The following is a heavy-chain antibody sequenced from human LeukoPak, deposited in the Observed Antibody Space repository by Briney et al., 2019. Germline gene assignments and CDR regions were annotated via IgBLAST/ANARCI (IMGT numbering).Heavy chain of an antibody. CDR2: ISWNSGSI. D-gene: IGHD3-10*01. J-gene: IGHJ4*02. Sequence: GGSLRLSCAASGFTFDDYAMHWVRQAPGKGLEWVSGISWNSGSIGYADSVKGQFTISRDNAKNSLYLQMNSLRAEDTALYYCAKGLDYYGSGSYDPLDYWGQGTLVTVSS. V-gene: IGHV3-9*01. CDR3: AKGLDYYGSGSYDPLDY. CDR1: GFTFDDYA.